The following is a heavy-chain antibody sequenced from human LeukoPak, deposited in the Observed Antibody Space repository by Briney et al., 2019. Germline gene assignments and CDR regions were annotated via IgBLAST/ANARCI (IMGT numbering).Heavy chain of an antibody. V-gene: IGHV4-30-4*08. D-gene: IGHD2-2*01. J-gene: IGHJ6*03. CDR3: AREDIVVVPAADAYYYYYYMDV. Sequence: SQTLSLTCTVSGGSISSGDYYWSWIRQPPGKGLEWIGYFYYSGSTYYNPSLKSRVTISVDTSKNQFSLKLSSVTAADTAVYYCAREDIVVVPAADAYYYYYYMDVWGKGTTVTVSS. CDR1: GGSISSGDYY. CDR2: FYYSGST.